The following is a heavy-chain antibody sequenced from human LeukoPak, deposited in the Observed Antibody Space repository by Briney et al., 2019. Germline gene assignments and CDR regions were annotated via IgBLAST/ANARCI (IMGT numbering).Heavy chain of an antibody. J-gene: IGHJ3*02. V-gene: IGHV4-39*07. Sequence: KPSETLSLTCTVSGGSISSSSYYWGWIRQPPGKGLEWIGSIYYSGSTNYNPSLKSRVTISVDTSKNQFSLKLSSVTAADTAVYYCAREREELYCSGGSCSGSHDAFDIWGQGTMVTVSS. CDR3: AREREELYCSGGSCSGSHDAFDI. CDR1: GGSISSSSYY. D-gene: IGHD2-15*01. CDR2: IYYSGST.